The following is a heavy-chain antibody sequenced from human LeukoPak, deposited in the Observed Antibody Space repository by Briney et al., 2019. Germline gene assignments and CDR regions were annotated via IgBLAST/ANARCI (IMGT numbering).Heavy chain of an antibody. CDR3: AELGITMIGGV. Sequence: GGSLRLSCAASGFTFSSYAMSWVRQAPGKGLEWVSAISGSGGRIYYGASVKGRFTISRDNSKNTLNLQMNSLRAEDTAVYYCAELGITMIGGVWGKGTTVTISS. CDR1: GFTFSSYA. CDR2: ISGSGGRI. J-gene: IGHJ6*04. V-gene: IGHV3-23*01. D-gene: IGHD3-10*02.